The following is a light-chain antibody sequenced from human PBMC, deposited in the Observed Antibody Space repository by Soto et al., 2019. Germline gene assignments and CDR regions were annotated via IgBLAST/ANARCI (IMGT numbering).Light chain of an antibody. CDR1: SSDVGTYIF. J-gene: IGLJ1*01. V-gene: IGLV2-11*01. CDR2: DVN. Sequence: QSVLTQPRSVSGSPGQSVTISRTGTSSDVGTYIFVSWYQQPPGKAPKLLIYDVNKRPSGVPDRFSGSKSGNTASLTISGLQAEDEADYYCSSYAGTYIRYVFGTGTKVTVL. CDR3: SSYAGTYIRYV.